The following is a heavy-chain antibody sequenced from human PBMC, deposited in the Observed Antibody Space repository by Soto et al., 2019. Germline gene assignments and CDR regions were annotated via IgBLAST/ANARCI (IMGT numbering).Heavy chain of an antibody. CDR3: ARDAPSLRRRWYNWFAP. J-gene: IGHJ5*02. CDR1: GFTFSSYS. Sequence: PGGSLTLSCAASGFTFSSYSMNWVRQAPGKGLEWVSYISSSSSTIYYADSVKGRFTISRDNAKNSLYLQMNSLRAEDTAVYYCARDAPSLRRRWYNWFAPWXQGTLVTVSS. CDR2: ISSSSSTI. V-gene: IGHV3-48*01. D-gene: IGHD4-17*01.